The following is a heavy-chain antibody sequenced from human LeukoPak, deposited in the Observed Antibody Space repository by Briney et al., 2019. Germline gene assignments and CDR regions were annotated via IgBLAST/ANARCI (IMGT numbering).Heavy chain of an antibody. J-gene: IGHJ4*02. D-gene: IGHD6-19*01. Sequence: GGSLRLSCVASGFTFDDYAMHWVRQAPGKGLEWVSLISGDGGSTYYADSVKGRFTISRDNSKNSLYLQMNSLRTEDTALYYCAKAPQGEQWLGELAPDYWGQGTLVTVSS. CDR1: GFTFDDYA. V-gene: IGHV3-43*02. CDR3: AKAPQGEQWLGELAPDY. CDR2: ISGDGGST.